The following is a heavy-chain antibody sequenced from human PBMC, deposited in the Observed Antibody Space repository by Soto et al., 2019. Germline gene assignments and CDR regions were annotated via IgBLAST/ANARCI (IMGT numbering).Heavy chain of an antibody. D-gene: IGHD1-26*01. CDR3: ATVAPIVGATHFDY. CDR2: FDPEDGET. J-gene: IGHJ4*02. Sequence: ASVKVSCKVSGYTLTELSMHWVRQAPGKGLEWMGGFDPEDGETIYAQKFQGRVTMTEDTSTDTAYMELSSLRSEDTAVYYCATVAPIVGATHFDYWGQGTLVTVSS. V-gene: IGHV1-24*01. CDR1: GYTLTELS.